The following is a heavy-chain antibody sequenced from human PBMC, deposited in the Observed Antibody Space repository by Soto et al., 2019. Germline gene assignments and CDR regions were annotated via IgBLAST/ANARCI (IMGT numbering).Heavy chain of an antibody. J-gene: IGHJ4*02. CDR3: ARHVDSHFFDY. CDR2: IYYSGST. V-gene: IGHV4-39*01. D-gene: IGHD5-12*01. Sequence: SETLSLTCTVSGGSISSSSYYWGWIRQPPGKGLEWIGSIYYSGSTYYNPSLKSRVTISVDTSKNQFSLKLSSVTAADTAVYYCARHVDSHFFDYWGQGTLVTVSS. CDR1: GGSISSSSYY.